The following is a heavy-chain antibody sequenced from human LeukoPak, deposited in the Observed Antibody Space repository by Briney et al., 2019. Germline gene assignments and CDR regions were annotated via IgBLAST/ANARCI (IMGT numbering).Heavy chain of an antibody. D-gene: IGHD6-13*01. Sequence: PSETLSLTCTVSGGSISSSSYYWGWIRQPPGKGLEWIGSIYYSGSTYSNPSLQSRVTISVDTSKNQFSLKLNSVTAADTAVYYCARGWALGLAAAENWFDPWGQGTLVTVSS. J-gene: IGHJ5*02. CDR3: ARGWALGLAAAENWFDP. CDR1: GGSISSSSYY. V-gene: IGHV4-39*01. CDR2: IYYSGST.